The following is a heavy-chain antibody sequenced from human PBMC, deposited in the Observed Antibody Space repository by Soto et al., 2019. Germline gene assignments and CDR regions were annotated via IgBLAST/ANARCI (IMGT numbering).Heavy chain of an antibody. Sequence: ASVKVSCKASGYTFTNFGISWVRQAPRQGLEWMGWISAYNGNTDYAQKLQGRVTMTTDTSTRTAYMELRSLRSDDTAVYYCARGGVGYCSGGSCPNNWFYPCGQRTVVTVSS. CDR2: ISAYNGNT. V-gene: IGHV1-18*01. J-gene: IGHJ5*01. CDR1: GYTFTNFG. CDR3: ARGGVGYCSGGSCPNNWFYP. D-gene: IGHD2-15*01.